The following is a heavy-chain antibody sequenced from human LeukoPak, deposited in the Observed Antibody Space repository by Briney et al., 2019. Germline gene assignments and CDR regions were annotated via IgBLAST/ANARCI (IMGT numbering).Heavy chain of an antibody. V-gene: IGHV4-34*01. CDR2: INHNGST. D-gene: IGHD6-13*01. CDR1: GGSFGGYY. CDR3: ARGRYVTTRGGAAAGFLDY. Sequence: PSETLSLTCAVYGGSFGGYYWSWIRQPPGKGLEWIGEINHNGSTNYNTSLKSRVTISVDTSQNQFSLRLSSVTAADTAVYYCARGRYVTTRGGAAAGFLDYWGQGTLVTVST. J-gene: IGHJ4*02.